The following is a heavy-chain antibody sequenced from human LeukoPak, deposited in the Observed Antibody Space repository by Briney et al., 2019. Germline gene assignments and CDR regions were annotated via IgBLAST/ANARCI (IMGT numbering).Heavy chain of an antibody. CDR2: IYYSGST. V-gene: IGHV4-59*01. D-gene: IGHD1-14*01. CDR3: ARVRVNRRDPPDY. J-gene: IGHJ4*02. Sequence: PSETLFLTCTVSGGSISSYYWSWIRQPPGKGLEWIGYIYYSGSTNYNPSLKSRVTISVDTSKNQFSLKLSSVTAADTAVYYCARVRVNRRDPPDYWGQGTLVTVSS. CDR1: GGSISSYY.